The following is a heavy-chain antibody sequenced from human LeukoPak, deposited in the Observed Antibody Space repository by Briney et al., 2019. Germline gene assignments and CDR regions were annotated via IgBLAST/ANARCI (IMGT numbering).Heavy chain of an antibody. CDR2: ISWNSGSI. V-gene: IGHV3-9*01. J-gene: IGHJ4*02. Sequence: GGSLRLSCAASGFTFDDYAMHWVRRAPGKGLEWVSGISWNSGSIGYADSVKGRFTISRDNAKNSLYLQMNSLRAEDTALYYCARWYSSGWYSDYWGQGTLVTVSS. D-gene: IGHD6-19*01. CDR1: GFTFDDYA. CDR3: ARWYSSGWYSDY.